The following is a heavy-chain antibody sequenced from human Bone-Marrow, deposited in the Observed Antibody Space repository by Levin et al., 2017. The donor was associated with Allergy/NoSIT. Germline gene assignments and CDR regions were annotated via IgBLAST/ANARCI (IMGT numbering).Heavy chain of an antibody. CDR1: GFTFSSYA. V-gene: IGHV3-23*01. Sequence: GGSLRLSCEASGFTFSSYAMSWVRQAPGKGLEWVSAITSSGGTTYYADSVKGRFTISRDNSKNTVYLALNSLRAEDTAIYYCAREEGNAARGGVDVWGQGTLVTVSS. D-gene: IGHD2-15*01. J-gene: IGHJ4*02. CDR2: ITSSGGTT. CDR3: AREEGNAARGGVDV.